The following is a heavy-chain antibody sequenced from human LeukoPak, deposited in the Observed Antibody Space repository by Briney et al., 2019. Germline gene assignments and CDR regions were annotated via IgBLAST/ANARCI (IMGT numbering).Heavy chain of an antibody. CDR3: ARHGMGYSDAFDI. Sequence: GGSLRLSCAASGFTFSSYWMSWVRQAQGKGRGWVGNIKKDGSEKNYVDSVKGGCTISRDNPKTSLYLQMNSLRAEDTAVYYCARHGMGYSDAFDIWGQGTMVTVSS. J-gene: IGHJ3*02. D-gene: IGHD3-22*01. CDR2: IKKDGSEK. CDR1: GFTFSSYW. V-gene: IGHV3-7*01.